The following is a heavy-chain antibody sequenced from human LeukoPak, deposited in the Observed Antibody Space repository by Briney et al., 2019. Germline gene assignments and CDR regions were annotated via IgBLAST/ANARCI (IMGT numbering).Heavy chain of an antibody. J-gene: IGHJ6*02. V-gene: IGHV1-18*01. CDR1: GYTFTSYG. CDR3: ARVSYSSSPKHNYYYGMDV. CDR2: ISAYNGNT. D-gene: IGHD6-13*01. Sequence: ASVKVSCKASGYTFTSYGISWVRQAPGQGLEWMGWISAYNGNTNYAQNLQDRVTITTDTSTSTAYMELRSLRSDDTAVYYCARVSYSSSPKHNYYYGMDVWDQGTTVTVSS.